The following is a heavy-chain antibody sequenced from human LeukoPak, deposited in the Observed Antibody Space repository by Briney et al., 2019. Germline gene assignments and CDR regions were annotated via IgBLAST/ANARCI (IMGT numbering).Heavy chain of an antibody. CDR2: ISGSGNGFSI. D-gene: IGHD1-26*01. CDR1: GFVFTIYT. J-gene: IGHJ4*02. V-gene: IGHV3-64D*06. CDR3: VKDFGRIRGTPDS. Sequence: GGSLRLSCSASGFVFTIYTMYWVRQAPGKGPEYVSTISGSGNGFSIYYADSVKGRFTISRDGSKSILYLQMNGLRSEDTAVYYCVKDFGRIRGTPDSWGQGTLVTVSS.